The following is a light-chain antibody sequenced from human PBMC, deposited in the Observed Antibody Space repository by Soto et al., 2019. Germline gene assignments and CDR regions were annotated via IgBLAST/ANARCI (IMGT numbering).Light chain of an antibody. Sequence: QSVLTQPASVSGSPGQSITISCTGTSSDVGSHNFVSWYQQRPGKAPKLMIFEVTKRRSGVSSRFSASKSGNTASLTISGVQAEDEADYYCCSYAGTTTWVFGGGTKLTVL. J-gene: IGLJ2*01. V-gene: IGLV2-23*02. CDR2: EVT. CDR3: CSYAGTTTWV. CDR1: SSDVGSHNF.